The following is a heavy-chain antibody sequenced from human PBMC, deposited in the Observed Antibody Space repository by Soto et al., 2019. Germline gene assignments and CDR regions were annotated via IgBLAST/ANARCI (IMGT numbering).Heavy chain of an antibody. Sequence: SETLSLTCTVSGGSISSGGYYWSWIRQHPGKGLEWIGYIYYSGSTYYNPSLKSRVTISVDTSKNQFSLKLSSVTAADTAVYYCATRRAITMVLLFIKGGWRYGMYFWGQGTKVPVSS. D-gene: IGHD3-10*01. V-gene: IGHV4-31*03. CDR1: GGSISSGGYY. CDR2: IYYSGST. CDR3: ATRRAITMVLLFIKGGWRYGMYF. J-gene: IGHJ6*02.